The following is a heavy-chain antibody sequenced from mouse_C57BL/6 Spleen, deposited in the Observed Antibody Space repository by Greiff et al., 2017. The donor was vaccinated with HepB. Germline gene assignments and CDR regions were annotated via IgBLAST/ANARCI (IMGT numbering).Heavy chain of an antibody. CDR1: GFTFSDYY. J-gene: IGHJ1*03. V-gene: IGHV5-16*01. Sequence: EVHLVESEGGLVQPGSSMKLSCTASGFTFSDYYMAWVSQVPEKGLEWVANINYDGSSTYYLDSLKSRFIISRDNAKNILYLQMSSVKSEDTATYYCARVGVYYYGSSFYFDVWGTGTTVTVSS. D-gene: IGHD1-1*01. CDR2: INYDGSST. CDR3: ARVGVYYYGSSFYFDV.